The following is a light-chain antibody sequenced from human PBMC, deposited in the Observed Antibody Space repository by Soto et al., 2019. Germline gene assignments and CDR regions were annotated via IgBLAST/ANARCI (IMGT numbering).Light chain of an antibody. CDR1: QGLKF. V-gene: IGKV1-12*01. CDR3: QQANSFPST. CDR2: EAT. J-gene: IGKJ5*01. Sequence: DIQMTQSPPSVSAAXXDTVXITRRASQGLKFLPWYQQKPGQAPRXXIYEATNLQSGGPPRFSGSGAGTDFTLTSSSLQPEDFATYFCQQANSFPSTFGQGTRLEIK.